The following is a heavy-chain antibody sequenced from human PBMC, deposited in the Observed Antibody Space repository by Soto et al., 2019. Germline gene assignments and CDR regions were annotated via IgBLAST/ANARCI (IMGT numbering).Heavy chain of an antibody. Sequence: EVQVLESGGGLVQPGGSLRLSCAASGFTFSTYAMSWVRQAPGKGLEWVSGISGSGGSTYYADSVKGRFTISRDNSKKTLFLKMSSLRAEDTAVYFCAEGGAAAGMGYFALWGRGTLVTVSS. CDR1: GFTFSTYA. D-gene: IGHD6-13*01. V-gene: IGHV3-23*01. CDR2: ISGSGGST. J-gene: IGHJ2*01. CDR3: AEGGAAAGMGYFAL.